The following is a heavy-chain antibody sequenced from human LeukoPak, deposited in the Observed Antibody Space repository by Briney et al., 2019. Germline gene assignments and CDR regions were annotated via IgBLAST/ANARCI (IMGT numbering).Heavy chain of an antibody. V-gene: IGHV1-46*01. CDR2: INPSGGST. D-gene: IGHD1-14*01. CDR1: GYTFTSYY. CDR3: ARARYKAPVADAYFDY. J-gene: IGHJ4*02. Sequence: GASVKASCKASGYTFTSYYMHWVRQAPGQGLEWMGIINPSGGSTSYAQKFQGRVTMTRDTSTSTVYMELSSLRSEDTAVYYCARARYKAPVADAYFDYWGQGTLVTVSS.